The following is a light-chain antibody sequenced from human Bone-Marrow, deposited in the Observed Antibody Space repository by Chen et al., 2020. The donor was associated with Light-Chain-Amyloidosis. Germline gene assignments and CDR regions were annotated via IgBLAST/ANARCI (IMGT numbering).Light chain of an antibody. V-gene: IGLV3-21*02. Sequence: SYVLTQTSSVSVATGQTATIACGGNNIGSTSVHCYQQTPGQAPLLVVYDDSDRPSGIPERLSGSNSGNTATLTISRVEAGDEADYYCQVWDRSSDRPVFGGGTKLTVL. J-gene: IGLJ3*02. CDR3: QVWDRSSDRPV. CDR1: NIGSTS. CDR2: DDS.